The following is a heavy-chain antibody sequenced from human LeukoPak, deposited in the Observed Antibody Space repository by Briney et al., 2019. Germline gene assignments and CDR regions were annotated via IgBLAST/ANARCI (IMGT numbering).Heavy chain of an antibody. CDR1: GCSISSSSYY. V-gene: IGHV4-39*01. D-gene: IGHD3-3*01. J-gene: IGHJ4*02. CDR2: IYYSGST. CDR3: ASSTNYDFWSGYYGFDY. Sequence: SETLSLTCTVSGCSISSSSYYWGWIRQPPGKGLEWIGSIYYSGSTYYNPSLKSRVTISVDTSKNQFSLKLSSVTAADTAVYYCASSTNYDFWSGYYGFDYWGQGTLVTVSS.